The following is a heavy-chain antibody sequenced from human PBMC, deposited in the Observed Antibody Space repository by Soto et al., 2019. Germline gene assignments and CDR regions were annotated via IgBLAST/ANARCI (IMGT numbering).Heavy chain of an antibody. Sequence: QVQLVQSGAEVQKPGASVKVSCQASGYTFTTYSMHWVRQAPGQGLEWMGIINPSESSRSYAQKFQGRVTMTRDTSTSKVYMELSSLRSDDSAVYYCARGGDAYNWDYYGLDVWGQGTPVTVSS. V-gene: IGHV1-46*01. CDR3: ARGGDAYNWDYYGLDV. CDR1: GYTFTTYS. CDR2: INPSESSR. D-gene: IGHD1-1*01. J-gene: IGHJ6*02.